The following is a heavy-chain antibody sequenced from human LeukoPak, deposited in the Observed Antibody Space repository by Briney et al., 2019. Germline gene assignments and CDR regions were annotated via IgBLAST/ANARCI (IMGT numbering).Heavy chain of an antibody. J-gene: IGHJ6*02. Sequence: GGSLRLSCAASGFSFSSYAMSWVRQAPGKGLEWVSSISGSGGSTYYADSVKGRFTISRDRSKNTLYLQMNSLRAEDTAVNYCAKFWGAAGTLNYGMGVWGQGTMVTVSS. V-gene: IGHV3-23*01. CDR1: GFSFSSYA. CDR3: AKFWGAAGTLNYGMGV. D-gene: IGHD6-13*01. CDR2: ISGSGGST.